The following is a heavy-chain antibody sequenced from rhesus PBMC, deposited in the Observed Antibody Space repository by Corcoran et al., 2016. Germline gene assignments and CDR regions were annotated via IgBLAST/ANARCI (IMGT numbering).Heavy chain of an antibody. CDR2: IYPGDSDT. CDR3: AKLEV. D-gene: IGHD3-9*01. J-gene: IGHJ4*01. Sequence: EVQLVQSGAEVKRPGESLRIFCKTSGYSFTSSWISWVRQMPGKGPEWLGSIYPGDSDTRYNPSFQGHVTISADKSISTTYLQWSSLKASDTATYYCAKLEVWGQGVLVTVSS. CDR1: GYSFTSSW. V-gene: IGHV5S1*01.